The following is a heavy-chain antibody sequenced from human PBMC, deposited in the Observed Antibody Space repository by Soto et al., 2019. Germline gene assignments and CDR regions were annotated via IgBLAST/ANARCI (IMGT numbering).Heavy chain of an antibody. Sequence: QVQLVQSGAEVKKPGASVKVSCKASGYTFTRYDINWVRQATGQGLEYLGWMNPNSGNTAYVQKFQGRVTMTWDTSITTAYMELSSLRSEDTAVSFCARGIKYGAYSRWFDPWGQGTLVTVSS. CDR3: ARGIKYGAYSRWFDP. CDR2: MNPNSGNT. CDR1: GYTFTRYD. V-gene: IGHV1-8*01. D-gene: IGHD4-17*01. J-gene: IGHJ5*02.